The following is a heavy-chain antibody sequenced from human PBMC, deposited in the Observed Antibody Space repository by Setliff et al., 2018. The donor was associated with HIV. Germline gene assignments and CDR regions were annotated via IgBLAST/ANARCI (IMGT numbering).Heavy chain of an antibody. D-gene: IGHD1-26*01. J-gene: IGHJ4*02. Sequence: SETLSLTCTVYGESFSGYYWTWIRQSPGKGLEWIGEINHSGSTKHNPSLKSRVTISTDTSENQFSLKVTSVTAADTAVYYCARGSIGLGSYRNAYYFDFWGQGGLVTVSS. CDR1: GESFSGYY. V-gene: IGHV4-34*01. CDR2: INHSGST. CDR3: ARGSIGLGSYRNAYYFDF.